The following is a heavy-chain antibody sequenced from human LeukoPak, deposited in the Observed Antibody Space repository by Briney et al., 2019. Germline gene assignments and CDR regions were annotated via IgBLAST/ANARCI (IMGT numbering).Heavy chain of an antibody. J-gene: IGHJ4*02. D-gene: IGHD6-13*01. CDR3: AREGQYSSSWYIDY. Sequence: SETLSLTCIVSGGSISSYFWTWIRQPPGKGLEWIGYISDSGRTSYNPSLKSRVTISEDTSKNLFSLKLSSVTAADTSVYYCAREGQYSSSWYIDYWGQGTLVTVSS. CDR1: GGSISSYF. V-gene: IGHV4-59*01. CDR2: ISDSGRT.